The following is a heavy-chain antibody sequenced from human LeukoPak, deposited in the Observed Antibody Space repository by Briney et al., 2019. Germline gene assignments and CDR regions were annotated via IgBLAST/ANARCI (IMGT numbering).Heavy chain of an antibody. D-gene: IGHD1-26*01. CDR3: ARHTGGGSYPLDY. J-gene: IGHJ4*02. CDR2: IYHSGST. Sequence: SETLSLTCTVSGGSISSGGYYWSWIRQPPGKGLEWIGYIYHSGSTYYNPSLKSRVTISVDTSKNQFSLKLSSVTAADTAVYYCARHTGGGSYPLDYWGQGTLVTVSS. CDR1: GGSISSGGYY. V-gene: IGHV4-30-2*01.